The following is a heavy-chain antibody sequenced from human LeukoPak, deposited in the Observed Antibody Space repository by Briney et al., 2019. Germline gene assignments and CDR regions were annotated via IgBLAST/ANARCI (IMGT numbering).Heavy chain of an antibody. CDR3: ARSYYDSSGYYNWFDP. CDR2: ISSSGSTI. CDR1: GFTFSGYE. V-gene: IGHV3-48*03. D-gene: IGHD3-22*01. J-gene: IGHJ5*02. Sequence: TGGSLRLSCAASGFTFSGYEMNWVRQAPGKGLEWVSYISSSGSTIYYADSVKGRFTISRDNAKNSLYLQMNSLRAEDTAVYYCARSYYDSSGYYNWFDPWGQGTLVTVSS.